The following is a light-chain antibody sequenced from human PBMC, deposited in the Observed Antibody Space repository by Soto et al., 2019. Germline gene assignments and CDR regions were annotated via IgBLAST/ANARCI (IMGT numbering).Light chain of an antibody. CDR3: QQYGDWPLT. V-gene: IGKV3-15*01. CDR1: QSVGDN. Sequence: EIVVTQSPATLSVSPGERATLSCRASQSVGDNFAWYQQKPGQPPRLLIFATSTRATGVPARFSGSGSGTEFTLTISSLQSEDFAVYYCQQYGDWPLTFGGGAKVEIE. CDR2: ATS. J-gene: IGKJ4*01.